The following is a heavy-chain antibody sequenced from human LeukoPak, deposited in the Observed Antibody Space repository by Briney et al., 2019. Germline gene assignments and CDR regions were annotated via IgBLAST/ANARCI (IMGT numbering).Heavy chain of an antibody. J-gene: IGHJ6*03. CDR2: INHSGST. CDR3: ARIITMVRGVIISYYYYYMDV. V-gene: IGHV4-38-2*02. CDR1: GYSISSGYY. D-gene: IGHD3-10*01. Sequence: PSETLSLTCTVSGYSISSGYYWSWIRQPPGKGLEWIGEINHSGSTNYNPSLKSRVTISVDTSKNQFSLKLSSVTAADTAVYYCARIITMVRGVIISYYYYYMDVWGKGTTATISS.